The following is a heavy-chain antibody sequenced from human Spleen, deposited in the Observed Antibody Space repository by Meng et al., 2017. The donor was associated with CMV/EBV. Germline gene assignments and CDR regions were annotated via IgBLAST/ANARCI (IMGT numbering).Heavy chain of an antibody. D-gene: IGHD2-15*01. CDR1: GGTFSSYA. CDR3: ARSRGLVTTPSRPPPFAMDV. CDR2: IIPILGIA. Sequence: SVKVSCKASGGTFSSYAISWVRQAPGQGLEWMGGIIPILGIANYAQKFQGRVTITADKYTTTAFMELTSLRSDDTAVYYCARSRGLVTTPSRPPPFAMDVWGQGTTVTVSS. V-gene: IGHV1-69*10. J-gene: IGHJ6*02.